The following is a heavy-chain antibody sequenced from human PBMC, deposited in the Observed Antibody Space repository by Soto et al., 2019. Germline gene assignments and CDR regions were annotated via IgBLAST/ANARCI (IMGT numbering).Heavy chain of an antibody. CDR3: ATFHGDYATY. CDR1: GGSISSSSYY. D-gene: IGHD4-17*01. Sequence: QLQLQESGPGLVKPSETLSLTCTVSGGSISSSSYYWGWIRQPPGKGLEWIGSIYYSGSTFYNPSHNSRVPKSIDPSQNPCSLKQSSVTADDAAVYYCATFHGDYATYWGQGTLVTLSS. CDR2: IYYSGST. J-gene: IGHJ4*01. V-gene: IGHV4-39*01.